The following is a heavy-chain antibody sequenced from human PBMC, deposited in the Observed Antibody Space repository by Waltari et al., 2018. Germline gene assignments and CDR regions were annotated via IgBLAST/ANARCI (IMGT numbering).Heavy chain of an antibody. Sequence: QLQLQESGPGLVKPSETLSLTCTVSGGSISRSNYYWGWIRQPPGKGLDWIAGIYNSGSTYYNPSLKSRVTISVDTSKNQFSLKLTSVTAADTAVYYCARIYGSGSPIPSVDYWGQGTLVTVSS. CDR3: ARIYGSGSPIPSVDY. V-gene: IGHV4-39*01. J-gene: IGHJ4*02. D-gene: IGHD3-10*01. CDR2: IYNSGST. CDR1: GGSISRSNYY.